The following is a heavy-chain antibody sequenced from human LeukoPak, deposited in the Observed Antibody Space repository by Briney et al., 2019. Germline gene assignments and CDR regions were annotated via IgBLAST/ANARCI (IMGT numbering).Heavy chain of an antibody. Sequence: ASVTVSCTASGYTFTGYYMNWVRQAPGQGLEWMGWINANSGATKYAQNFQGRVTMTRDTSISTAYMELSSLRSDDTAIYYCARDSFDYYGMDVWGQGTTVTVSS. CDR2: INANSGAT. V-gene: IGHV1-2*02. J-gene: IGHJ6*02. CDR1: GYTFTGYY. CDR3: ARDSFDYYGMDV.